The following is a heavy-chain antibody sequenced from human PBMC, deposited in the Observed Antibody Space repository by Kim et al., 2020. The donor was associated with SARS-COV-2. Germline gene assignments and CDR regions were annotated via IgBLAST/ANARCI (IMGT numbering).Heavy chain of an antibody. Sequence: GGSLRLSCAASGFTFSNYVMNWVRQAPGKGLEWVSAMSGSGKNTYYADSVKGRFTISRDNSKNTLFLQMNSLRAEDTAVYYCAKIGGGYGDWGQGTLVTVSS. CDR1: GFTFSNYV. D-gene: IGHD3-16*01. CDR3: AKIGGGYGD. V-gene: IGHV3-23*01. CDR2: MSGSGKNT. J-gene: IGHJ4*02.